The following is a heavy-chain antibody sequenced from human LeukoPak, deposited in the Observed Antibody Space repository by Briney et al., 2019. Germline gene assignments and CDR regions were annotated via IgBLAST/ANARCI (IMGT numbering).Heavy chain of an antibody. Sequence: SETLSLTCTVSGGSTSSYYWSWIRQPAGKGLEWIGRIYTSGSTNYNPSLKSRVTMSVDTSKNQFSLKLTSVTAADTAMYYCARRNSGSWYFDLWGRGTLVTVSS. CDR1: GGSTSSYY. D-gene: IGHD6-13*01. J-gene: IGHJ2*01. CDR3: ARRNSGSWYFDL. V-gene: IGHV4-4*07. CDR2: IYTSGST.